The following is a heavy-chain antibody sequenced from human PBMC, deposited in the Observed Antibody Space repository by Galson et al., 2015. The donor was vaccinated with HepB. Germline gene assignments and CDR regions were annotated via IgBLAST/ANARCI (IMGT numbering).Heavy chain of an antibody. CDR1: GFTFSNAW. D-gene: IGHD6-19*01. Sequence: SLRLSCAASGFTFSNAWMSWVRQAPGKGLEWVGRIKSKTDGGTTDYAAPVKGRFTISRDDSKNTLYLQMNSLKTEDTAVYYCTTDLRLPPGIAVPWGQGTLVTVSS. V-gene: IGHV3-15*01. J-gene: IGHJ5*02. CDR2: IKSKTDGGTT. CDR3: TTDLRLPPGIAVP.